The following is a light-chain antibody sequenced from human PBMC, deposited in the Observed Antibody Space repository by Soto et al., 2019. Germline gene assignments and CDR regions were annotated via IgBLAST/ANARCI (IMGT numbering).Light chain of an antibody. CDR1: TRPVGSYDL. CDR3: CSYAGSTTYV. CDR2: EGS. J-gene: IGLJ1*01. Sequence: QCVLALPDPVSGSPGQSNPISCTGTTRPVGSYDLVCWYQHHPGKAPKLIIYEGSERPSGVSNRFSGSKSGNTASLRISGLQAEDEADYYCCSYAGSTTYVFGAGTKVTVL. V-gene: IGLV2-23*01.